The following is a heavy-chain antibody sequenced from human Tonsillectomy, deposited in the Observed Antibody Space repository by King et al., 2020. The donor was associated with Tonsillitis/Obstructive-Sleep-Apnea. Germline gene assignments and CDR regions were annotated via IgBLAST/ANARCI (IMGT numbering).Heavy chain of an antibody. Sequence: VQLQQWGAGLLKPSETLSLTCSVYGGSFSGYFWSWIRQPPGKGLEWIGXXDHSGXTNYNPPLKSRVPISEETPKTQFSLKLTSVTAADTAVYYCAREITTDAFDIWGQGTMVTVSS. J-gene: IGHJ3*02. D-gene: IGHD3-3*01. V-gene: IGHV4-34*01. CDR1: GGSFSGYF. CDR2: XDHSGXT. CDR3: AREITTDAFDI.